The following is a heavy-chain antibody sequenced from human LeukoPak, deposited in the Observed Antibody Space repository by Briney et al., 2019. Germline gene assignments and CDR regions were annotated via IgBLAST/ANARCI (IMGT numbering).Heavy chain of an antibody. CDR3: ARSDMERRHYFDY. CDR1: GCTFTSYY. Sequence: ASVKVSCKASGCTFTSYYMHWVRQAPGQGLEWMGIINPSGGSTSYAQKFQGRVTMTRDMSPSTVYMELSSLRSEDTAVYYCARSDMERRHYFDYWGQGTLVTVSS. D-gene: IGHD1-1*01. V-gene: IGHV1-46*01. CDR2: INPSGGST. J-gene: IGHJ4*02.